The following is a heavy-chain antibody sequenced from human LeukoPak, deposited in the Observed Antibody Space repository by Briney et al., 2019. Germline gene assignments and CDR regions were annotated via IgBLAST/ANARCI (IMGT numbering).Heavy chain of an antibody. V-gene: IGHV3-48*02. CDR1: GFTFNTNA. CDR3: AKDSDYYHSSGYYYAYFHT. Sequence: GGSLSRSCAASGFTFNTNAMTWVRQAPGKGLEWVSYISSSSSTIYYADSVKGRFTISRDNAKNSLYLQMNSLRDEDTAVYYCAKDSDYYHSSGYYYAYFHTWGKGPLATVSS. CDR2: ISSSSSTI. J-gene: IGHJ1*01. D-gene: IGHD3-22*01.